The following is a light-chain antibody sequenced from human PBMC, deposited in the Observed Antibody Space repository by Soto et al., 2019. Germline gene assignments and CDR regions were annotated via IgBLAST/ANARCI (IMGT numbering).Light chain of an antibody. V-gene: IGKV3-15*01. CDR1: QGVSSV. CDR3: HHYNDWPQT. Sequence: VLTQSQATLSVSPGERVTLSCRASQGVSSVAWYQQKPGQAPRLLIYGASYRATGAPARFSGRGSGTEFTLTISSLQSEDFAVYYCHHYNDWPQTFGQGTKLEI. J-gene: IGKJ2*01. CDR2: GAS.